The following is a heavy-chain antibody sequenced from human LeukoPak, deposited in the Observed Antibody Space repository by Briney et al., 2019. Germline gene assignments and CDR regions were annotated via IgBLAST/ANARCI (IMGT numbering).Heavy chain of an antibody. CDR1: GYSFSTFW. D-gene: IGHD3-10*01. CDR2: IYPGDSDT. CDR3: ASLYSPGSYSLSY. J-gene: IGHJ4*02. V-gene: IGHV5-51*01. Sequence: GESLKISCRGSGYSFSTFWIGWVRQMPGKGLEWMGVIYPGDSDTRYSPSFQGLVTISADKSNSTAYLQWSSLKASDTAMYYCASLYSPGSYSLSYWGQGTLVTVSS.